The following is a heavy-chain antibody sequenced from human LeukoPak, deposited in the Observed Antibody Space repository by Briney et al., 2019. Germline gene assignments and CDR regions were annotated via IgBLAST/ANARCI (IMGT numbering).Heavy chain of an antibody. Sequence: GGSLRLSCAASGFTFSSYWMNWVRQAPGKGLVWVSRIASDGSSTTYADSVKGRFTISRDNSKNTLYLQMNSLRAEDTAVYYCAKEGYSSSWYGAFDIWGQGTMVTVSS. CDR3: AKEGYSSSWYGAFDI. CDR2: IASDGSST. D-gene: IGHD6-13*01. J-gene: IGHJ3*02. CDR1: GFTFSSYW. V-gene: IGHV3-74*01.